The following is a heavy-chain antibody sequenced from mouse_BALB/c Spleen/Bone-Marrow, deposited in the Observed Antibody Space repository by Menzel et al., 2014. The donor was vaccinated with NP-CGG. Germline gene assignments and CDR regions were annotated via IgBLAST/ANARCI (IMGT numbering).Heavy chain of an antibody. J-gene: IGHJ1*01. V-gene: IGHV5-4*02. CDR2: ISDGGSYT. D-gene: IGHD1-2*01. CDR3: ARVVTTATLYWYFDV. CDR1: GFTFSDYY. Sequence: EVKLMESGGGLVKPGGSLKLSCAASGFTFSDYYMYWVRQTLEKRLEWVATISDGGSYTYYPDSVKGRFTISRDNAKNNLYLQMSSLKSEDTAMYYCARVVTTATLYWYFDVWGAGTTVTVSS.